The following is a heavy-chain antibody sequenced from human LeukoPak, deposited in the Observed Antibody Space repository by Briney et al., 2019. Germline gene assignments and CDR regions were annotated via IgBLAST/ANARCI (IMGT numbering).Heavy chain of an antibody. CDR2: INQDGSEK. V-gene: IGHV3-7*04. D-gene: IGHD4-11*01. CDR1: GLTFSAYW. Sequence: GGSLRLSCAASGLTFSAYWMAWVRQAPGKGLEWVANINQDGSEKNYVDSVKGRFTISRDNAKTSVSLHMNSLRDEDTAVYYCARDRGYSSFDYWGQGTLVTVSS. J-gene: IGHJ4*02. CDR3: ARDRGYSSFDY.